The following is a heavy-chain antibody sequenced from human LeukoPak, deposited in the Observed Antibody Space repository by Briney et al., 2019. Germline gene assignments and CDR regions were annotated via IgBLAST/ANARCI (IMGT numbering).Heavy chain of an antibody. CDR3: ARVSGDDSGXFQL. Sequence: SETLSLTCTVSGFSVGSGYYWGWIRQPPGKGLEWIGSIYHSKSSYYNPSLTSRVTISVDTSKNQYSLKLSSVTAADTAVYYCARVSGDDSGXFQLWGQGTLVTVSS. CDR1: GFSVGSGYY. D-gene: IGHD2-21*02. J-gene: IGHJ1*01. CDR2: IYHSKSS. V-gene: IGHV4-38-2*02.